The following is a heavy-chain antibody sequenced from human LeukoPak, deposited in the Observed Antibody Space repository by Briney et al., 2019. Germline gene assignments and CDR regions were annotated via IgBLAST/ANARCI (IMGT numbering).Heavy chain of an antibody. Sequence: PGGSLRLSRAASGFTFSSYGMHWVRQAPGKGLEWVATIWYDGSNKHYADSVKGRFTISRDNSKNTLYLQMNSLRAEDTAVYYCFRGYYDSSGYDYWGQGTLVTVSS. J-gene: IGHJ4*02. CDR3: FRGYYDSSGYDY. V-gene: IGHV3-33*01. CDR1: GFTFSSYG. CDR2: IWYDGSNK. D-gene: IGHD3-22*01.